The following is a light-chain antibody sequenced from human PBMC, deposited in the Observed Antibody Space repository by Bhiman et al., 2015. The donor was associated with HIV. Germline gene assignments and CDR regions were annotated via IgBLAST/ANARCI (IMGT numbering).Light chain of an antibody. V-gene: IGLV2-8*01. CDR3: GTWDSSLSAEV. J-gene: IGLJ3*02. CDR1: YSDIGFFPY. Sequence: QSALTQPPSASGSLGQSVTISCAGTYSDIGFFPYVSWYQQHPGKVPKVLIFEVNKRPSGVPVRFSGSKSGNSASLTISGLQPEDEADYYCGTWDSSLSAEVFGGGTKLTVL. CDR2: EVN.